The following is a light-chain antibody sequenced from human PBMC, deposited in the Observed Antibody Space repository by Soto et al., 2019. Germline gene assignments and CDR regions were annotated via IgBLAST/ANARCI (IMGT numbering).Light chain of an antibody. Sequence: QSVLTQPPSASGTPGQTVTISCSGSSSNIGKNTVNWYQHLPGTAPKLPINSHTQRPLGVPVRFSGSKSGTSASLAISGLQSDDEADYYCAVWDDSLYVFGSGTKVTGL. V-gene: IGLV1-44*01. CDR1: SSNIGKNT. CDR2: SHT. J-gene: IGLJ1*01. CDR3: AVWDDSLYV.